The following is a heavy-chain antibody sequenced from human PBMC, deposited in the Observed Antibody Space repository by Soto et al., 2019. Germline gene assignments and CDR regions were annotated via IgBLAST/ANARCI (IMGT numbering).Heavy chain of an antibody. CDR1: GFTFSSYW. V-gene: IGHV3-7*01. CDR3: ALVDTAMVIGY. J-gene: IGHJ4*02. CDR2: IKQDGSEK. D-gene: IGHD5-18*01. Sequence: EVQLVESGGGLVQPGGSLRLSCAASGFTFSSYWMSWVRQAPGKGLEWVANIKQDGSEKYYVDSVKGRFTISRDNAKNSLYLQMNRLRAEDTAVYYCALVDTAMVIGYWGQGTLVTVSS.